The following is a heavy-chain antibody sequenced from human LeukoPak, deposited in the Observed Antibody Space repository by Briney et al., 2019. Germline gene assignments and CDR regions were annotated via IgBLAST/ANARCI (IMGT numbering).Heavy chain of an antibody. Sequence: GGSLRLSCAASGFPFSSYAMNWVRQAPGKGLEWVSVIAGSDGFTQYADSVKGRFTISRDNSKNTVYLQMNRLRVEDTALYYCVRSLDYWGHGTLVTVSS. CDR1: GFPFSSYA. J-gene: IGHJ4*01. CDR2: IAGSDGFT. CDR3: VRSLDY. V-gene: IGHV3-23*01.